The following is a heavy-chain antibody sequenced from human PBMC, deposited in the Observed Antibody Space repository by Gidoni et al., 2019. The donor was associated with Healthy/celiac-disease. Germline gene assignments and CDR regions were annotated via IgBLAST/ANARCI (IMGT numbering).Heavy chain of an antibody. CDR1: GYTFTSYD. CDR2: MNPNSGNT. J-gene: IGHJ6*02. V-gene: IGHV1-8*01. CDR3: ARGRSGELCYYYYGMDV. D-gene: IGHD5-18*01. Sequence: QVQLVQSGAEVKKPGASVTVSCTASGYTFTSYDINWVRQATGQGLEWMGWMNPNSGNTGYAQKFQGRVTMNRNTSISTAYMELSSLRSEDTAVYDCARGRSGELCYYYYGMDVWGQGTTVTVSS.